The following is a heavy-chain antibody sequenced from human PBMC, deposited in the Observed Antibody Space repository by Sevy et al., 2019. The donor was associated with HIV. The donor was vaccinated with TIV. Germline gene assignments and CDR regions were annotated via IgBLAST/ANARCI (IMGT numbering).Heavy chain of an antibody. CDR1: GFTFSNAG. J-gene: IGHJ4*01. CDR3: ATGLGKYDFDF. V-gene: IGHV3-15*01. CDR2: IKSKIDGATR. Sequence: GGSLRLSCAASGFTFSNAGMSWVRQAPGKGLEWVGRIKSKIDGATRDLAAPVKGRVTISRNDSRNTLYLQMNSLKIEEKVVYYCATGLGKYDFDFWGQGTMVTVSS.